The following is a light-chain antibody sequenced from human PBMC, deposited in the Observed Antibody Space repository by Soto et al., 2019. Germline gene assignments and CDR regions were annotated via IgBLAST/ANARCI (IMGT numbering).Light chain of an antibody. CDR3: SSYTRSSTHV. J-gene: IGLJ1*01. V-gene: IGLV2-14*03. Sequence: QSALTQPASVSVSPGQSITISVTGTSSDGVAYNFSSWYQPHPGKVPKLMIFDVSSRPSGVSDRFSGSKSGNTASLTIYGLQAEDEGDYSFSSYTRSSTHVFGSGTKVTVL. CDR1: SSDGVAYNF. CDR2: DVS.